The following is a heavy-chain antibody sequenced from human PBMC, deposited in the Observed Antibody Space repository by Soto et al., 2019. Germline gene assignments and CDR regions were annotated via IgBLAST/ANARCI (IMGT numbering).Heavy chain of an antibody. J-gene: IGHJ6*02. CDR2: IDWDDDK. Sequence: SGPTLVNPTQTLTLTCTFSGFSLSTSGMCVSWVRQPPGKALEWLARIDWDDDKFYRTFLKTRLTISKDTSKNQVVLTMTNIDPVDTATYYCARISPYDYGMDVWGLGTTVTVSS. V-gene: IGHV2-70*17. CDR1: GFSLSTSGMC. CDR3: ARISPYDYGMDV. D-gene: IGHD3-16*01.